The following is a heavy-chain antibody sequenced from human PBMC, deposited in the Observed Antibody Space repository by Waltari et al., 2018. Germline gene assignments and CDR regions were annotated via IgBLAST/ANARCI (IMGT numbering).Heavy chain of an antibody. Sequence: VQLVQSGAEVKKPGASVKVSCKASGYTFTSYAMHWVQQAPGKGLEWMGLVDPEDGETIYAEKFQGRVTITADTSTDTAYMELSSLRSEDTAVYYCATSKGWGSSWSQNPWGQGTLVTVSS. CDR1: GYTFTSYA. CDR2: VDPEDGET. V-gene: IGHV1-69-2*01. D-gene: IGHD6-13*01. J-gene: IGHJ5*02. CDR3: ATSKGWGSSWSQNP.